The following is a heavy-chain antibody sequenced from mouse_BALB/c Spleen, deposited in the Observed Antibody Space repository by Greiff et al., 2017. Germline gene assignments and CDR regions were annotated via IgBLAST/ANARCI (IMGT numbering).Heavy chain of an antibody. J-gene: IGHJ4*01. CDR1: GFTFSSYG. V-gene: IGHV5-6-3*01. CDR2: INSNGGST. Sequence: DVHLVESGGGLVQPGGSLKLSCAASGFTFSSYGMSWVRQTPDKRLELVATINSNGGSTYYPDSVKGRFTISRDNAKNTLYLQMSSLKSEDTAMYYCARGYYAHAMDYWGQGTSVTVSS. D-gene: IGHD1-1*01. CDR3: ARGYYAHAMDY.